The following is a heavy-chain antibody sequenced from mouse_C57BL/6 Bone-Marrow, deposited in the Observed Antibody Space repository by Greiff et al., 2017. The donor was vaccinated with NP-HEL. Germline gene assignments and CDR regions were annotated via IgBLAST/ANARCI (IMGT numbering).Heavy chain of an antibody. V-gene: IGHV15-2*01. CDR3: ARKDYGSRDFDV. D-gene: IGHD1-1*01. CDR2: ILPSIGST. Sequence: VQLQESGSELRSPGSSVKLSCKDFDSEVFPIAYMSWVRQKPGHGFEWIGGILPSIGSTIYGEKFEDKATLDADTLSNTAYLELNSLTSEDSAIYYCARKDYGSRDFDVWGTGTTVTVSS. J-gene: IGHJ1*03. CDR1: DSEVFPIAY.